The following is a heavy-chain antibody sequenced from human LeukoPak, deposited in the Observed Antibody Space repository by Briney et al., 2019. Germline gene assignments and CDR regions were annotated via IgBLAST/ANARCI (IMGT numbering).Heavy chain of an antibody. D-gene: IGHD5-12*01. CDR3: ARGGYSGYVDY. Sequence: SQTLSLTSTVSGGSISSGGYYWSWIRQHPGKGLEWIGYIYYSGSTYYNPSLKSRVTISVDTSKNQFSLKLSSVTAADTAVYYCARGGYSGYVDYWGQGTLVTVSS. CDR1: GGSISSGGYY. J-gene: IGHJ4*02. V-gene: IGHV4-31*03. CDR2: IYYSGST.